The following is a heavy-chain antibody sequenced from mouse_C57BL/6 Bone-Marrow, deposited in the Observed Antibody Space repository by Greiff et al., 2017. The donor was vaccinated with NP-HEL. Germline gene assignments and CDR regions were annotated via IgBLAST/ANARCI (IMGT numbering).Heavy chain of an antibody. CDR3: ASIYYDYDEGMDD. CDR1: GYTFTDYY. J-gene: IGHJ4*01. Sequence: EVQLRQSGPELVKPGASVKISCKASGYTFTDYYMNWVKQSHGKSLEWIGDINPNNGGTSYNQKFKGKATLTVDKSSSTAYMELRSLTSEDAAVYYCASIYYDYDEGMDDWGQGTSVTVAS. V-gene: IGHV1-26*01. CDR2: INPNNGGT. D-gene: IGHD2-4*01.